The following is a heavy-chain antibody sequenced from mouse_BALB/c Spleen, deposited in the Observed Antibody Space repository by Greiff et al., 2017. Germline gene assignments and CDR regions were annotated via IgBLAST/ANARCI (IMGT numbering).Heavy chain of an antibody. CDR2: ISSGGGST. CDR1: GFAFSSYD. D-gene: IGHD2-3*01. Sequence: EVKLMESGGGLVKPGGSLKLSCAASGFAFSSYDMSWVRQTPEKRLEWVAYISSGGGSTYYPDTVKGRFTISRDNAKNTLYLQMSSLKSEDTAMYYCARGLLPLYYAMDYWGQGTSVTVSS. CDR3: ARGLLPLYYAMDY. V-gene: IGHV5-12-1*01. J-gene: IGHJ4*01.